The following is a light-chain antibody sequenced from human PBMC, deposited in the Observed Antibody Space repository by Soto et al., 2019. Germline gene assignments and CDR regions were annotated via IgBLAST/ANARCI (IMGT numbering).Light chain of an antibody. CDR3: QRYGSSPPTYA. J-gene: IGKJ2*01. CDR2: GAS. V-gene: IGKV3-20*01. CDR1: QSVGSTY. Sequence: EIVLTQSPGTLSLSPGERATLSCRASQSVGSTYLAWYQHKPGQAPRLLIYGASNRATGIPDRFSGSGSGTDFTLTISRLAPEDFAVYYCQRYGSSPPTYAFGQGTKLEIK.